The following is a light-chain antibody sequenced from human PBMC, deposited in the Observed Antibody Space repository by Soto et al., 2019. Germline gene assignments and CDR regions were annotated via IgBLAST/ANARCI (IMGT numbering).Light chain of an antibody. V-gene: IGKV3D-15*01. CDR1: QSVSSN. J-gene: IGKJ4*01. Sequence: ETVMTQSPGTLSVSPGESATLSCGTSQSVSSNLAWYQQKPGQAPRLLIYGASTRATGIPARFSGSGSGTEFTLTISYLRPEDSAVYFCQQYHDWVTVGGGTKVDSK. CDR3: QQYHDWVT. CDR2: GAS.